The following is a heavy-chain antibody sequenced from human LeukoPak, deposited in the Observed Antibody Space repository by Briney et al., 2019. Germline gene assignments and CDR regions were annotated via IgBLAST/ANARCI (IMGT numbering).Heavy chain of an antibody. CDR1: GGSISSGGYY. V-gene: IGHV4-31*03. Sequence: SETLSLTCTVSGGSISSGGYYWSWIRQHPGKGLEWIGYIYYSGSTYYNPSLKSRVTISVDTSKNQFSLKLSSVTAADTAVYYCARSGVEMATIRAFDYWGQGTLVTVSS. CDR3: ARSGVEMATIRAFDY. J-gene: IGHJ4*02. CDR2: IYYSGST. D-gene: IGHD5-24*01.